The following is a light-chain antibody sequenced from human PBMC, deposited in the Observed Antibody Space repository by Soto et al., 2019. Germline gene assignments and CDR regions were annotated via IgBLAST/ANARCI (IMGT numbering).Light chain of an antibody. CDR2: GAS. J-gene: IGKJ2*01. CDR1: HSVTSSQ. CDR3: QQYGSSTGYT. V-gene: IGKV3-20*01. Sequence: ENLLTQSPGTLSLSPGDRATLSCRASHSVTSSQLAWYQQRPGQAPRLLIYGASTRAAGIPYRFSGSGSGTDFTLTISRLEHEDFAVYYCQQYGSSTGYTFGQGTKLEIK.